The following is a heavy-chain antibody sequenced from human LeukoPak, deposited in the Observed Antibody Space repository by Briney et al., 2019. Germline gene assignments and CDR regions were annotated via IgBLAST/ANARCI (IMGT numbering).Heavy chain of an antibody. D-gene: IGHD4-11*01. CDR1: GYTFPDYY. CDR2: FNLNSSGT. CDR3: ARDLMTTIRSPFDY. J-gene: IGHJ4*02. V-gene: IGHV1-2*02. Sequence: GASVKVSCKASGYTFPDYYMHWVRQSPGQGLEWMGWFNLNSSGTNYAQNFQARVTMTRDTSISTAYMEVSRLTSDDTAVFYCARDLMTTIRSPFDYWGQGSLVTVSS.